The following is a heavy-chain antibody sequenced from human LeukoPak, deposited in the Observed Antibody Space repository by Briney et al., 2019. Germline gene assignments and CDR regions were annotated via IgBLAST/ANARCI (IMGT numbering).Heavy chain of an antibody. CDR3: ARERYCTSATCYVGTPFDY. CDR1: GFTSSTYY. V-gene: IGHV3-7*01. J-gene: IGHJ4*02. Sequence: GGSLRLSCADSGFTSSTYYMTWVRQAPGKGLEWVAGIKQDGSENYYVDSVKGRFTISRDNSKRSLSLQMISLRAEDTALYFCARERYCTSATCYVGTPFDYWGQGTLVTVSS. D-gene: IGHD2-2*01. CDR2: IKQDGSEN.